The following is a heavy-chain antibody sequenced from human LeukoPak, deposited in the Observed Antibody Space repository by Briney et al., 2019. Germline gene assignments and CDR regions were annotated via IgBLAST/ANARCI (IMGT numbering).Heavy chain of an antibody. CDR3: ARVRGGYYFDY. D-gene: IGHD2-15*01. J-gene: IGHJ4*02. CDR1: GFTFSSSS. Sequence: GGSLRLSCAASGFTFSSSSMTWVRQAPGKGLEWVANIKQDGGDKFYVDSVKGRFTISRDNAKNSLFLQMNSLRAEDTAVYYCARVRGGYYFDYWGQGTPVTVSS. V-gene: IGHV3-7*05. CDR2: IKQDGGDK.